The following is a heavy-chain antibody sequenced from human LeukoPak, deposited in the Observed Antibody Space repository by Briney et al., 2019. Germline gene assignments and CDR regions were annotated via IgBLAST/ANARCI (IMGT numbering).Heavy chain of an antibody. CDR3: ARSTNRVDS. J-gene: IGHJ4*02. D-gene: IGHD1-14*01. CDR1: GASIRGSITSGTSY. Sequence: PSQTLSLTCTVSGASIRGSITSGTSYWNWIRQPAGKGLEWIGRMYNSGTTINYNPSLKSRVTKSVDTSKNQFSLNVTSVTAADTAVYYCARSTNRVDSWGQGTLVTVSS. V-gene: IGHV4-61*02. CDR2: MYNSGTT.